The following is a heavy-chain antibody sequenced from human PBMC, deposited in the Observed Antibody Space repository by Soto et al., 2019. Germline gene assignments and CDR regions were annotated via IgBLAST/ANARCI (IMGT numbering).Heavy chain of an antibody. CDR1: GFTFSSYG. J-gene: IGHJ4*02. D-gene: IGHD3-22*01. CDR3: AKDWDYYDISGYECFDY. V-gene: IGHV3-30*18. Sequence: QVQLVESGGGVVQPGRSLRLSCAASGFTFSSYGMHWFRQAPGKGLEWVAVISYDGSNKYYADSVKGRFTISRDNSKNTLYLQMNSLRAEDTAVYYCAKDWDYYDISGYECFDYWGQGTLVTVSS. CDR2: ISYDGSNK.